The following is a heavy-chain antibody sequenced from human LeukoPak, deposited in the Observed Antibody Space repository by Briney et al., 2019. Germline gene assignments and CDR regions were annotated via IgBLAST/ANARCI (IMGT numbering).Heavy chain of an antibody. Sequence: SETLSLTCTVSGGSISSSPYFWGWIRQPPGKGLEWIGSIYYSGSTYYNPSLKSRVTISVDTSKNQFSLKLSSVTAADTAVYYCARHLVGSYYARAFDIWGQGTMVTVSS. CDR3: ARHLVGSYYARAFDI. V-gene: IGHV4-39*01. D-gene: IGHD1-26*01. CDR1: GGSISSSPYF. CDR2: IYYSGST. J-gene: IGHJ3*02.